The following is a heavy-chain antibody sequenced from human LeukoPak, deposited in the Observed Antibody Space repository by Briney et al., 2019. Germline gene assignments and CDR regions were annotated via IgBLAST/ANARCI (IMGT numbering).Heavy chain of an antibody. D-gene: IGHD2-15*01. CDR1: GGSFSGYY. CDR2: INHSGST. J-gene: IGHJ4*02. CDR3: ARLRLVRSYYFDY. Sequence: SETLSLTCAVYGGSFSGYYWSWIRQPPGKGLEWIGEINHSGSTNYNPSLKSRVTISVDTSKNQFSLKLSSVTAADTAVYYCARLRLVRSYYFDYWGQGTLVTVSS. V-gene: IGHV4-34*01.